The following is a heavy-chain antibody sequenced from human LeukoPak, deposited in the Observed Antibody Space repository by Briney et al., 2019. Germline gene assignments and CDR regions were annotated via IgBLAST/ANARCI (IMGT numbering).Heavy chain of an antibody. D-gene: IGHD2-21*01. V-gene: IGHV6-1*01. CDR3: ARDHTQYDKLWWPGGNWFDP. Sequence: SQTLSLTCAISGDSASSNSASWNWIRQSPSRGLEWLGRTYYRSKWYYDYTLSVKSRIIINPDTSKNQFSLHLNSVTPEDTAVYYCARDHTQYDKLWWPGGNWFDPWGQGTLVIVSS. J-gene: IGHJ5*02. CDR1: GDSASSNSAS. CDR2: TYYRSKWYY.